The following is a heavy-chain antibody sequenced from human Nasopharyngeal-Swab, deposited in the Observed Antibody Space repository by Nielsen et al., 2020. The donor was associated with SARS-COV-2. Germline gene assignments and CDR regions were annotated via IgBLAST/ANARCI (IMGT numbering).Heavy chain of an antibody. Sequence: WIRQPPGKGLEWVSAISGSGGSTYYADSVKGRFTISRDNPKNTLYLQMNSLRAEDTAVYYCARAKVVVVAASDYWGQGTLVTVSS. CDR2: ISGSGGST. J-gene: IGHJ4*02. V-gene: IGHV3-23*01. D-gene: IGHD2-15*01. CDR3: ARAKVVVVAASDY.